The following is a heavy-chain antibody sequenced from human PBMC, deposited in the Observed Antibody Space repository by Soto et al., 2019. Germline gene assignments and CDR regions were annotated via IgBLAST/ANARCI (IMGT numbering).Heavy chain of an antibody. D-gene: IGHD2-21*01. J-gene: IGHJ6*02. CDR1: GFTFSSYA. CDR3: AKDLVGWPGGMDV. V-gene: IGHV3-23*01. Sequence: EVQLLESGGGLVQPGGSLRLSCAASGFTFSSYAMSWVRQAPGKGLEWVSAISGSGGSTYYADSVKGRFTISRDNSKNALYLQMNSLRAEDTAVYYCAKDLVGWPGGMDVWGQGTTVTVSS. CDR2: ISGSGGST.